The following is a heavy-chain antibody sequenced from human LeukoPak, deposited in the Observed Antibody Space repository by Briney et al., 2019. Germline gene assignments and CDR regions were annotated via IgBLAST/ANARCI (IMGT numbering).Heavy chain of an antibody. CDR2: LRAGGPYGTEK. CDR3: AKDFLVAARPLSDY. J-gene: IGHJ4*02. V-gene: IGHV3-30*02. D-gene: IGHD6-6*01. Sequence: GGSLRLSCAASGFNFNTFIMHWVRQAPGKGLEWVTFLRAGGPYGTEKFYADSVKGRFTISRDNSKNTLYLQMNSLRAEDTAVYYCAKDFLVAARPLSDYWGQGTLVTVSS. CDR1: GFNFNTFI.